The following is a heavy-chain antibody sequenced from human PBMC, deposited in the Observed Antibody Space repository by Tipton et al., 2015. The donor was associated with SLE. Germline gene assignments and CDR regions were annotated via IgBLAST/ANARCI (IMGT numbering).Heavy chain of an antibody. J-gene: IGHJ3*01. CDR3: TRTFYYRSRGHMDSFDL. D-gene: IGHD3-10*01. CDR1: GFSFSDFY. CDR2: IDNSGTTE. Sequence: SLRLSCAASGFSFSDFYMAWVRQTPERGLEWLSYIDNSGTTEYYADSVKGRFTISMDNSQNSVYLQMNSLRAEDTAVYYCTRTFYYRSRGHMDSFDLWGPGTTVTVSS. V-gene: IGHV3-11*04.